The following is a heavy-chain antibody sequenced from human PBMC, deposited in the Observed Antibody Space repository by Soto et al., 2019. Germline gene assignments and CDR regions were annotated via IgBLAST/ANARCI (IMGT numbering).Heavy chain of an antibody. CDR3: ARGHYDSSGYYDNWFDP. CDR2: INPNSGGT. J-gene: IGHJ5*02. Sequence: GASVKVSCKASGYTFTGYYMHWVRQAPGRGLEWMGWINPNSGGTNYAQKFQGRVTMTRDTSISTAYMELSRLRSDDTAVYYCARGHYDSSGYYDNWFDPWGQGTLV. V-gene: IGHV1-2*02. CDR1: GYTFTGYY. D-gene: IGHD3-22*01.